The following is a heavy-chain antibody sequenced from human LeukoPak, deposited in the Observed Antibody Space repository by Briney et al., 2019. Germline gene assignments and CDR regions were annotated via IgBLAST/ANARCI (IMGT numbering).Heavy chain of an antibody. Sequence: GGSLRLSCAASGFTFSGFAMSWVRQAPGKGLEWVGRIKSKTDGGTTDYAAPVKGRFTISRDDSKNTLYLRMNSLKTEDTAVYYCTTDQYCSGGSCYSGDYWGQGTLVTVSS. V-gene: IGHV3-15*01. CDR2: IKSKTDGGTT. CDR3: TTDQYCSGGSCYSGDY. D-gene: IGHD2-15*01. CDR1: GFTFSGFA. J-gene: IGHJ4*02.